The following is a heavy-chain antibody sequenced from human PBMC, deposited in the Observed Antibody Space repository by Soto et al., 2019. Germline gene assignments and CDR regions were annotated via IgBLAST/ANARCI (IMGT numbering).Heavy chain of an antibody. CDR3: TTGRTQNRDGSGSYYRWYYYYYMDV. V-gene: IGHV3-15*01. J-gene: IGHJ6*03. CDR2: IKSKTDGGTT. D-gene: IGHD3-10*01. CDR1: GFTFSNAW. Sequence: GGSLRLSCAASGFTFSNAWMSWVRQAPGKGLEWVGRIKSKTDGGTTDYAAPVKGRFTISRDDSKNTLYLQMNSLKTEDTAVYYCTTGRTQNRDGSGSYYRWYYYYYMDVWGKGTTVTVSS.